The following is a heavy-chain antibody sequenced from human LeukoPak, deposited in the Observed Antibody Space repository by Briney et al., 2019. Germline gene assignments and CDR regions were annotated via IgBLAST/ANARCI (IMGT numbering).Heavy chain of an antibody. CDR2: INSDGSST. V-gene: IGHV3-74*01. J-gene: IGHJ4*02. D-gene: IGHD5-24*01. CDR1: GFTFSSYW. CDR3: AKDGGLRDGPYYFDY. Sequence: SGGSLRLSCAASGFTFSSYWMHWVRQAPGKGLVWVSRINSDGSSTSYADSVKGRFTISRDNAKNTLYLQMNSLTTEDSGLYYCAKDGGLRDGPYYFDYCGRGTLVTVSS.